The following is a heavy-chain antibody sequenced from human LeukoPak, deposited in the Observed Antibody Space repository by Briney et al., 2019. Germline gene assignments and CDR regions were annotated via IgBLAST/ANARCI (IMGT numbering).Heavy chain of an antibody. Sequence: GASVKVSCKASGYTFTSYGISWVRQAPGQGLEWMGWISAYNGNTNYAQKLQGGVTMTTDTSTSTAYMELRSLRSDDTAVYYCARFEDTAMASANFDYWGQGTLVTVSS. CDR3: ARFEDTAMASANFDY. CDR2: ISAYNGNT. CDR1: GYTFTSYG. D-gene: IGHD5-18*01. V-gene: IGHV1-18*01. J-gene: IGHJ4*02.